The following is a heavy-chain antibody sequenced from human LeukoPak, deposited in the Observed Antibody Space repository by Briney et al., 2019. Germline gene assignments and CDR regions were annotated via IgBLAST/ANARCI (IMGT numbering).Heavy chain of an antibody. V-gene: IGHV1-2*06. CDR2: ITPNSGDT. Sequence: ASVKVSCKASGYTFTGYYIHWMRQAPGQGLEWMGRITPNSGDTIYAQKFQGRVTMTTDTSISTAYMELSSLRSDDTAVYYCARDRVGAISPDYWGQGTLVTVSS. CDR1: GYTFTGYY. CDR3: ARDRVGAISPDY. D-gene: IGHD1-26*01. J-gene: IGHJ4*02.